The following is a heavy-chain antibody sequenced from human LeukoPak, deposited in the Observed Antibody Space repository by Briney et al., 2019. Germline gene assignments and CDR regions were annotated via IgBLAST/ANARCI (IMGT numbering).Heavy chain of an antibody. CDR2: IFHSGST. CDR1: GDSISRNS. J-gene: IGHJ4*02. CDR3: ARGGYSYGPSDY. Sequence: SETLSLTCTVSGDSISRNSWSWIRQPPGKGLEWIGYIFHSGSTKYNPSLESRVTMSVDTSKNQFSLKLSSVTAADTAVYYCARGGYSYGPSDYWGQGTLVTVSS. D-gene: IGHD5-18*01. V-gene: IGHV4-59*01.